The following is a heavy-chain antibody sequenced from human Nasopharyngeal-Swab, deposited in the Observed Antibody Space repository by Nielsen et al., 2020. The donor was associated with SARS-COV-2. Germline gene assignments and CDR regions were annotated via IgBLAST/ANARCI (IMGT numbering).Heavy chain of an antibody. V-gene: IGHV4-30-4*01. CDR3: ARDVRSYGSGSYYHYYYYYYMDV. CDR1: GGSISRGDYY. J-gene: IGHJ6*03. CDR2: IYYSGST. D-gene: IGHD3-10*01. Sequence: LRLSCTVSGGSISRGDYYWSWIRQPPGKGLEWIGYIYYSGSTYYNPSLKSRVTISVDTSKNQFSLKLSSVTAADTAVYYCARDVRSYGSGSYYHYYYYYYMDVWGKGTTVTVSS.